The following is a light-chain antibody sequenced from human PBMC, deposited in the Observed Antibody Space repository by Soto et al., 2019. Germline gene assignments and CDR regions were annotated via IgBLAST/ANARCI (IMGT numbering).Light chain of an antibody. J-gene: IGKJ1*01. CDR2: GAS. Sequence: DMVLTQSPGTLSLSPGARATLSCRARQSVSSNYLAWYQQKPRQAPRLLIYGASPRATGVPDRFSGSGSGTEFTLNSSRLEPEDFAVYHCQQYGSLSWTFGQGTKVEIK. V-gene: IGKV3-20*01. CDR3: QQYGSLSWT. CDR1: QSVSSNY.